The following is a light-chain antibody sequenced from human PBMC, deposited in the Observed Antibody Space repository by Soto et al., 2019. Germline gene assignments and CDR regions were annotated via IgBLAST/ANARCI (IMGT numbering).Light chain of an antibody. CDR1: QSISRN. CDR3: QQSHSTPYT. Sequence: DIPLTQSPSSLSASVGDRITISCRASQSISRNLNWYQQMPGKAPNLLIYAARDLQSGVPGRFSGSGSGTEFNLTISSLQAEDLATYYCQQSHSTPYTFGQGTKLEI. J-gene: IGKJ2*01. CDR2: AAR. V-gene: IGKV1-39*01.